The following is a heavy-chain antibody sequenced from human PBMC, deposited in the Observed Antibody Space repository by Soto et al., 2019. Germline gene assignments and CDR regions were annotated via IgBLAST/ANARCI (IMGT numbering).Heavy chain of an antibody. Sequence: GASVKVSCKASGYTFTGYYMHWVRQAPGQGLEWMGWINPNSGGTNYAQKFQGRVTMTRDTSISTAYMELSRLRVEDTAVYYCARDSFPYYHNSTGYGEAFDPWGQGTVVTVSS. V-gene: IGHV1-2*02. CDR1: GYTFTGYY. CDR2: INPNSGGT. CDR3: ARDSFPYYHNSTGYGEAFDP. D-gene: IGHD3-22*01. J-gene: IGHJ5*02.